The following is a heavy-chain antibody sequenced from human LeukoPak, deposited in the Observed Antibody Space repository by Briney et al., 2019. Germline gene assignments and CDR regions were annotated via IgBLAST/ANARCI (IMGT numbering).Heavy chain of an antibody. D-gene: IGHD3-16*01. CDR2: IYYSGST. Sequence: SETLSLTCTVSGGSISSYYWSWIRQPPGKGLEWIGYIYYSGSTNYNPSLKSRVTISVDTSKNQFSPKLSSVTAADTAVYYCARALGRFDPWGQGTLVTVSS. J-gene: IGHJ5*02. CDR1: GGSISSYY. CDR3: ARALGRFDP. V-gene: IGHV4-59*01.